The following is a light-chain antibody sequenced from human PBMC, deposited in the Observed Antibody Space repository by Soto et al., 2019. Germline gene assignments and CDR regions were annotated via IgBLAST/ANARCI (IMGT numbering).Light chain of an antibody. CDR3: SSYTSSSTYV. CDR1: RSVVGGYNY. CDR2: DVT. J-gene: IGLJ1*01. Sequence: QSVLTQPASVSGSPGQSITISCTGTRSVVGGYNYAYWHQQHPGKAPKLMIYDVTNRPSGVSDRFSGSKSGNTASLTISGLQAEDEADYYCSSYTSSSTYVFGAGTKVTVL. V-gene: IGLV2-14*01.